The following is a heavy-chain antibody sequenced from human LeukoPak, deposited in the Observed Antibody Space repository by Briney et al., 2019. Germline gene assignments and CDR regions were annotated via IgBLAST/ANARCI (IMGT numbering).Heavy chain of an antibody. CDR1: GGTFSSYA. V-gene: IGHV1-69*04. Sequence: APVKVSCKASGGTFSSYAISWVRQAPGQGLEWMGRIIPILGIANYAQKFQGRVTITADKSTSTAYMELSSLRPEDTAVYYCARFNIAVAGPFDYWGQGTLVTVSS. D-gene: IGHD6-19*01. J-gene: IGHJ4*02. CDR3: ARFNIAVAGPFDY. CDR2: IIPILGIA.